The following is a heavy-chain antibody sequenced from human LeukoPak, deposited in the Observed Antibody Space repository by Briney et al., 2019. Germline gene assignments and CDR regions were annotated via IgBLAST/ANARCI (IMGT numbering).Heavy chain of an antibody. V-gene: IGHV1-18*04. J-gene: IGHJ4*02. D-gene: IGHD4-17*01. CDR3: ARDGPDYGDYVNFDY. CDR1: GYMFTSYG. Sequence: ASVKVSCKASGYMFTSYGISWVRQAPGQGLGWMGWISDYNGKTNYAQKLQGRVTMTTDTSTSTAYMELRSLRSDDTAVYYCARDGPDYGDYVNFDYWGQGTLVTVSS. CDR2: ISDYNGKT.